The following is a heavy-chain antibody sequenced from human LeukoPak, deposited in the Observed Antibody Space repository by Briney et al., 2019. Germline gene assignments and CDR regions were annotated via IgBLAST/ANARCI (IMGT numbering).Heavy chain of an antibody. CDR3: ARDPGVIGPSGYFDY. V-gene: IGHV3-30*04. CDR2: ISYDGSNK. J-gene: IGHJ4*02. D-gene: IGHD1-1*01. CDR1: GFTFSSYA. Sequence: PGGSLRLSCAASGFTFSSYAMHWVRQAPGKGLEWVAVISYDGSNKYYADSVKGRFTISRDNSKNTLYLQMNSLRAEDTAVYYCARDPGVIGPSGYFDYWGQGTLVTVSS.